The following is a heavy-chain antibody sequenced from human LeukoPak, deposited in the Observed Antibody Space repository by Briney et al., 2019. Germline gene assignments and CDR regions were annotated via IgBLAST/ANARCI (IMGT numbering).Heavy chain of an antibody. J-gene: IGHJ5*02. CDR1: GYTFTSYG. D-gene: IGHD3-10*01. CDR3: ARADQYYYGSGSYWSGLDP. V-gene: IGHV1-18*01. CDR2: ISAYNGNT. Sequence: AASVKVSCKASGYTFTSYGISWVRQAPGQGLEWMGWISAYNGNTNYAQKLQGRVTMTTDTSTSTAYMELRSLRSDDTAVYYCARADQYYYGSGSYWSGLDPWGQGTLVTVSS.